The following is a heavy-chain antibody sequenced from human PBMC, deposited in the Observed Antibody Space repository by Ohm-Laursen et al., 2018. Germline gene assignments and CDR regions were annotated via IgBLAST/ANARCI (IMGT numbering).Heavy chain of an antibody. CDR1: GYTFTSYG. CDR2: ISAYNGNT. J-gene: IGHJ6*02. Sequence: GASVKVSCKASGYTFTSYGISWVRQAPGQGLEWMGWISAYNGNTNYAQKLQGRVTMTTDTSTSTAYMELRSLRSDDTAVYYCARDTVRYFDWLPDRYYYYYGMDVWGQGTTVTVSS. V-gene: IGHV1-18*01. D-gene: IGHD3-9*01. CDR3: ARDTVRYFDWLPDRYYYYYGMDV.